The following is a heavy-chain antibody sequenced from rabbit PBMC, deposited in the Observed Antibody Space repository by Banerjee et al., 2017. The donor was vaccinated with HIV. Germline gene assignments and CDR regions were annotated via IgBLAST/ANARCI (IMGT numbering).Heavy chain of an antibody. J-gene: IGHJ4*01. D-gene: IGHD7-1*01. CDR1: GFTISSSYW. V-gene: IGHV1S45*01. Sequence: QEQLEESGGDLVKPEGSLTLTCTASGFTISSSYWICWFRQAPGKGPEWIACIYAGSSGSTYYASWAKGRFTISKTSSTTVTLQMTSLTDADTATYFCARDGVDNTVDLDLWGQGTLVTVS. CDR2: IYAGSSGST. CDR3: ARDGVDNTVDLDL.